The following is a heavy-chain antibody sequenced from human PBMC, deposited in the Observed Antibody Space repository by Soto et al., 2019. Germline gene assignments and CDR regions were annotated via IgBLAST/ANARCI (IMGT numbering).Heavy chain of an antibody. CDR3: ARGYGDYEVVDY. CDR2: INPSGDST. V-gene: IGHV1-46*03. D-gene: IGHD4-17*01. CDR1: GYPFTIFY. Sequence: QVQLVQSGAEVKKPGASVKVSCKASGYPFTIFYMHWVRQAPGQGLEWMGMINPSGDSTTYAQKFRGRVTMTSDTSTSTVYMGLSSLRSEDTAVYYCARGYGDYEVVDYWGQGTPVTVSS. J-gene: IGHJ4*02.